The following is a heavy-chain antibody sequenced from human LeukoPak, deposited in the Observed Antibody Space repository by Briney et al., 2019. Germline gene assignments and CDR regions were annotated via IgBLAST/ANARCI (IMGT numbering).Heavy chain of an antibody. D-gene: IGHD2-15*01. J-gene: IGHJ4*02. CDR1: GYSISSGYH. CDR3: ARTLYCIGATCYSPELFHS. V-gene: IGHV4-38-2*02. Sequence: SETLSLTCTVSGYSISSGYHWGWIRPSPRKGLEWIGSIFHSGNTYYNPSLKSRVTISLDTSMTKSSLKLASLTAADTAVYYCARTLYCIGATCYSPELFHSWGQGTLVTVSS. CDR2: IFHSGNT.